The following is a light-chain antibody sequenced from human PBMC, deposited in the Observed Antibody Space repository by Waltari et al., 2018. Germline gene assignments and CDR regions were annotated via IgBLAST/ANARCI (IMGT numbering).Light chain of an antibody. J-gene: IGLJ3*02. Sequence: QSVLTQPPSVSGAPGQRVTLSCTGSSSNIGAGYDVHWYQQLPGTAPKLLIYGNSNRPSGVPDRFSGSKSGTSASLDITGLQAEDEADYYCQSYDSSLRVFGGGTKLTVL. CDR3: QSYDSSLRV. V-gene: IGLV1-40*01. CDR1: SSNIGAGYD. CDR2: GNS.